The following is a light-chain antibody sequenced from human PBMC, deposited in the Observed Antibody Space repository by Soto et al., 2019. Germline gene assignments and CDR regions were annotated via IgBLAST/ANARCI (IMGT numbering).Light chain of an antibody. CDR2: LEGSGSY. CDR1: SGHSSYI. CDR3: ETWDSNSVV. J-gene: IGLJ2*01. V-gene: IGLV4-60*02. Sequence: QLVLTQSSSASASLGSSVKLTCTLSSGHSSYIIAWHQQQPGKAPRYLMKLEGSGSYNKGSGVPDRFSGSSSGADRYLTISPLQFEDEADYYCETWDSNSVVFGGGTKLTVL.